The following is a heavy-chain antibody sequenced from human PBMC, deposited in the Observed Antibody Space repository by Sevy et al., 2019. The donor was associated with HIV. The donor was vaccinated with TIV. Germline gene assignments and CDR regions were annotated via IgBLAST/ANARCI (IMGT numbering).Heavy chain of an antibody. Sequence: ASVKVSCKASGYTFTSYGISWVRQAPGQGLEWMVWISAYNGNTDYAQKLQGRVTMTTDTSTSTAYMELRSLRSDDTAVYYCARATGIAVAGNFDYWGQGTLVTVSS. CDR3: ARATGIAVAGNFDY. CDR2: ISAYNGNT. CDR1: GYTFTSYG. J-gene: IGHJ4*02. V-gene: IGHV1-18*01. D-gene: IGHD6-19*01.